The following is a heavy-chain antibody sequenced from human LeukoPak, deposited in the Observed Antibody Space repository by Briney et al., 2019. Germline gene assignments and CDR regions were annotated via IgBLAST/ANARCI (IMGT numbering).Heavy chain of an antibody. V-gene: IGHV3-74*01. CDR2: INSDGSAI. D-gene: IGHD5-24*01. CDR1: GFTFSSYW. CDR3: TRDPRELDY. J-gene: IGHJ4*02. Sequence: GGPLRLSCAASGFTFSSYWMHWVRQAPGKGLVWVSRINSDGSAITYADSVKGRFTISRDNAKNSLYLQMNSLRAEVTAVYYCTRDPRELDYWGQGTLVTVSS.